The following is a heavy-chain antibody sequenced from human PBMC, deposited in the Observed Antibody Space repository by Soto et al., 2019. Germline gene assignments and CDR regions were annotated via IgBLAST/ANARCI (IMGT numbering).Heavy chain of an antibody. D-gene: IGHD6-25*01. CDR1: GGTFSSYA. CDR3: ARTGYSSVRGYYYYGMDV. V-gene: IGHV1-69*13. CDR2: IIPIFGTA. J-gene: IGHJ6*02. Sequence: SVKVSCKASGGTFSSYAIGWVRQAPGQGLEWMGGIIPIFGTANYAQKFQGRVTITADESTSTAYMELSSRRSEDTAVYYCARTGYSSVRGYYYYGMDVWGQGTTVTVSS.